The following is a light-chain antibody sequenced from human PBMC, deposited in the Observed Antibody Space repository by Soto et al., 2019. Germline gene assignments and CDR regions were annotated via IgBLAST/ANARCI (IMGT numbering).Light chain of an antibody. J-gene: IGKJ5*01. Sequence: DIQMTHSPSSLSASVADRVTITCRASQSIRRSLNWYQQKPGKAPKLLIYAASSLQSGVPSRFSGSGYGTDFTLTITSLQSEDFAIYYCQQSYSSPITFGQGTRLENK. CDR3: QQSYSSPIT. V-gene: IGKV1-39*01. CDR2: AAS. CDR1: QSIRRS.